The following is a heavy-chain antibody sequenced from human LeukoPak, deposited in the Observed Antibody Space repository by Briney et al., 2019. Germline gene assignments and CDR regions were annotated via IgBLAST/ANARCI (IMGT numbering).Heavy chain of an antibody. V-gene: IGHV1-2*02. J-gene: IGHJ6*02. Sequence: ASVKVSCKASGYTFTAYYMHWVRQAPGQGLEWMGWINPNSGDTNYAQKFQGRVTMTEDTSTDTAYMELSSLRSEDTAVYYCATEEAAAGTKPGVYYYYGMDVWGQGTTVTVSS. CDR3: ATEEAAAGTKPGVYYYYGMDV. CDR1: GYTFTAYY. D-gene: IGHD6-13*01. CDR2: INPNSGDT.